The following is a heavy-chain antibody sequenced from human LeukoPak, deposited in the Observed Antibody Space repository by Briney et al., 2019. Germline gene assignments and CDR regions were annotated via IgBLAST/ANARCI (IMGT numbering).Heavy chain of an antibody. CDR3: ARVSRSRRPWLNLDY. Sequence: ASVKVSCKASGYTFTGCYMHWVRQAPGQGLEWMGWINPNSGGTNYAQKFQGRVTMTRDTSISTAYMELSRLRSDDTAVYYCARVSRSRRPWLNLDYWGQGTLVTVSS. D-gene: IGHD5-18*01. CDR1: GYTFTGCY. V-gene: IGHV1-2*02. J-gene: IGHJ4*02. CDR2: INPNSGGT.